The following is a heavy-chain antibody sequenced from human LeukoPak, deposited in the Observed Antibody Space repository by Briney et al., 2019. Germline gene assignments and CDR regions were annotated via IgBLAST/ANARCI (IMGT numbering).Heavy chain of an antibody. CDR3: ASGCSSTSCHSDY. CDR2: INSDGSST. D-gene: IGHD2-2*01. V-gene: IGHV3-74*01. J-gene: IGHJ4*02. Sequence: PGGSLRLSCAASGFTFSSYWMHWVRQAPGKGLVWVSRINSDGSSTSYADSVKGRFTISRDNAKNTLYLQMNSLRAEDTAVYYCASGCSSTSCHSDYWGQGTLVNVSS. CDR1: GFTFSSYW.